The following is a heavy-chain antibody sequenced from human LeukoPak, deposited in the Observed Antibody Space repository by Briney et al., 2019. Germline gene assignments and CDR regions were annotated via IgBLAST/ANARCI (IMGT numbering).Heavy chain of an antibody. CDR1: GGSFSGYY. Sequence: SETQSLTCAVYGGSFSGYYWSWIRQPPGKGLEWIGEINHSGSTNYNPSLKSRVTISVDTSKNQFSLKLSSVTAADTAVYYCARGRIVVVPAASLPYFDYWGQGTLVTVSS. CDR3: ARGRIVVVPAASLPYFDY. J-gene: IGHJ4*02. D-gene: IGHD2-2*01. V-gene: IGHV4-34*01. CDR2: INHSGST.